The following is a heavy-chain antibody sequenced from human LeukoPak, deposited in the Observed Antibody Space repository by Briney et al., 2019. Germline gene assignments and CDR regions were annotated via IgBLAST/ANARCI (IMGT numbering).Heavy chain of an antibody. CDR1: GGSISSYY. J-gene: IGHJ5*02. D-gene: IGHD3-3*01. CDR2: IYCSGST. CDR3: ARLSNYDFWSGYLPLGWFDH. V-gene: IGHV4-59*08. Sequence: ETLSLTCTVSGGSISSYYWSWIRPPPGKGLEWIGYIYCSGSTNYNPSLKSRVTISVDTSKNQFSLKLSSVTAADMAVYYCARLSNYDFWSGYLPLGWFDHWGQGTLVTVSS.